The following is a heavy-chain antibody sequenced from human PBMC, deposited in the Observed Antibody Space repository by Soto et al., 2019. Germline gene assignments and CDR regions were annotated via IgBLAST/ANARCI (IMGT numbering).Heavy chain of an antibody. D-gene: IGHD2-2*01. CDR2: ITHTGST. Sequence: PGTLSLTCAVSGRSISSSNYWSWIRQPPGKGLELIGEITHTGSTNYNPSLKSRVTMSVDKPKNQFALNLTSVTAAETAVYYCARVISSRDEYFDYWGQGTVVTVSS. CDR3: ARVISSRDEYFDY. J-gene: IGHJ4*02. V-gene: IGHV4-4*03. CDR1: GRSISSSNY.